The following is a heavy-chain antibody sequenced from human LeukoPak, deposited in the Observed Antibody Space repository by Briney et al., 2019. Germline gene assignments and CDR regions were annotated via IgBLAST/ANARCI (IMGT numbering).Heavy chain of an antibody. J-gene: IGHJ6*02. CDR1: GGSISSYY. Sequence: PSETLSLTRTVSGGSISSYYWSWIRQPPGKGLEWIGYIYYSGSTNYNPSLKSRVTISVDTSKNQFSLKLSSVTAADTAVYYCARHHYDILTGYYLPSSYYYYGMDVWGQGTTVTVSS. CDR3: ARHHYDILTGYYLPSSYYYYGMDV. CDR2: IYYSGST. D-gene: IGHD3-9*01. V-gene: IGHV4-59*08.